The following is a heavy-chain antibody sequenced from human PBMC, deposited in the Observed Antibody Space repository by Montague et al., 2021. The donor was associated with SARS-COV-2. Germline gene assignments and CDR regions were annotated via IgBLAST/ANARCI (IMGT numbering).Heavy chain of an antibody. Sequence: TLSLTCTVSGGSISSGSYYWSWIRQPAGKGLVWIWRISISGSTNYNPSLKSRVTISVDTSKNQFSLKLSSVTAADTAVYYCARDIAVAGLFDYWGQGTLVTVSS. CDR2: ISISGST. J-gene: IGHJ4*02. CDR1: GGSISSGSYY. D-gene: IGHD6-19*01. CDR3: ARDIAVAGLFDY. V-gene: IGHV4-61*02.